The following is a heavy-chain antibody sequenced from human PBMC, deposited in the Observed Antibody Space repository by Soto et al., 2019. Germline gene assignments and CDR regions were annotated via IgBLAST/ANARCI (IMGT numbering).Heavy chain of an antibody. CDR1: GLTVSSFY. CDR2: IGTAGDT. D-gene: IGHD2-15*01. V-gene: IGHV3-13*01. J-gene: IGHJ4*02. CDR3: ARGQEVGAHFFDS. Sequence: PGLPLRLPCEASGLTVSSFYTHWVRLPTGKGLEWVSTIGTAGDTYYAVSVRGRFTISRDNAKNSLSLQMNSLRAGDTAVYFCARGQEVGAHFFDSWGPGTQVTVSA.